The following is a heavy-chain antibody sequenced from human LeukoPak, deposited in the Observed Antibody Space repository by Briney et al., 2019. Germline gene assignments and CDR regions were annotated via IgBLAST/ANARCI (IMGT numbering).Heavy chain of an antibody. D-gene: IGHD4-17*01. J-gene: IGHJ5*02. CDR1: GFTFSSYA. CDR3: ARTFTVNDNWFDP. V-gene: IGHV3-30-3*01. Sequence: PGGSLRLSCAASGFTFSSYAMHWVRQAPGKGLEWVAVISYDGSNKYYADSVKGRFTISRDNSKNTLYLQMSSLRAEDTAVYYCARTFTVNDNWFDPWGQGTLVTVSS. CDR2: ISYDGSNK.